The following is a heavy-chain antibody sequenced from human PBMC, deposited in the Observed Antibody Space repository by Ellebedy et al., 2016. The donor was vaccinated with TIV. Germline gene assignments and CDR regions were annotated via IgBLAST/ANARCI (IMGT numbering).Heavy chain of an antibody. J-gene: IGHJ5*02. D-gene: IGHD4-17*01. CDR3: ARDRALYGDYSAGWFDP. V-gene: IGHV4-59*01. CDR2: IYYSGST. Sequence: SETLSLTCTVSGGSISSYYWSWIRQPPGKGLEWIGYIYYSGSTNYNPSLKSPVTISVDTSKNQFYLKLSSVTAADTAVYYCARDRALYGDYSAGWFDPWGQGTLVTVSS. CDR1: GGSISSYY.